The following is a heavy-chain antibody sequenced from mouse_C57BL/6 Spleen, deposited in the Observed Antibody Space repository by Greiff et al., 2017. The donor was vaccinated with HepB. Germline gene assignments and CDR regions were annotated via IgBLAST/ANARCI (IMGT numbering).Heavy chain of an antibody. Sequence: QVQLQQPGAELVRPGTSVKLSCKASGYTFTSYWMHWVKQRPGQGLEWIGVIDPSDSYTNYNQKFKGKATLTVDTSSSTAYMQLSSLTSEDSAVYYGARGGYYDRFAYWGQGTLVTVSA. CDR1: GYTFTSYW. CDR2: IDPSDSYT. J-gene: IGHJ3*01. CDR3: ARGGYYDRFAY. V-gene: IGHV1-59*01. D-gene: IGHD2-3*01.